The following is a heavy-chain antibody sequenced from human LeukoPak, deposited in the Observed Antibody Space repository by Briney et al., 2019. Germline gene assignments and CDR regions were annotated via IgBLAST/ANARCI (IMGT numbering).Heavy chain of an antibody. CDR2: INHSGST. Sequence: SETLSLTCAVSGYSISSGYYWGWIRQPPGKGLEWIGSINHSGSTYYNPSLKSRVTISVDTSKNQFSLKLSSVTAADTAVYYCARERYGDYIFDYWGQGTLVTVSS. CDR3: ARERYGDYIFDY. J-gene: IGHJ4*02. V-gene: IGHV4-38-2*02. D-gene: IGHD4-17*01. CDR1: GYSISSGYY.